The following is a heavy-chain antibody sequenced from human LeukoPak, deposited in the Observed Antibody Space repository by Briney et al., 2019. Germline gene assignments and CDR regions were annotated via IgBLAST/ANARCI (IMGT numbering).Heavy chain of an antibody. J-gene: IGHJ6*03. CDR3: ARATQYDHFSTGDYEGGLYYMDV. CDR2: INHSGSV. Sequence: KPSETLSLTCGVSGGSFSDYYWSWIRQSPGKGLEWIGEINHSGSVKYNPSLKSRVAISVATSKNQFFLELTSVTAADTGVYYCARATQYDHFSTGDYEGGLYYMDVWDRGTTVIVSS. D-gene: IGHD3/OR15-3a*01. CDR1: GGSFSDYY. V-gene: IGHV4-34*01.